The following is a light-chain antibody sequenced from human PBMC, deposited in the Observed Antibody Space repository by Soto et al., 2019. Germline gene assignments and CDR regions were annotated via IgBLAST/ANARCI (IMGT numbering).Light chain of an antibody. CDR3: QQYVCSALFT. V-gene: IGKV3-20*01. Sequence: EIVLTQSTGTLSLSPGERATLSCRASQSVTSSYLAWYQQKPGQAPRLLIYGASSRATGIPDRFSGSGCGTDFSLTVSSLVPEDLAVYYCQQYVCSALFTFGHVTKVDI. J-gene: IGKJ3*01. CDR1: QSVTSSY. CDR2: GAS.